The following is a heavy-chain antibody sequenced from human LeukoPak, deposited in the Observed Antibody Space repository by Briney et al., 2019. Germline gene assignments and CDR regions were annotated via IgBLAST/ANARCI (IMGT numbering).Heavy chain of an antibody. V-gene: IGHV1-2*02. CDR3: ATGVDMIWFALQS. D-gene: IGHD3-10*01. J-gene: IGHJ5*02. CDR1: GYTLTAYD. Sequence: ASVKVSFKASGYTLTAYDMHWVRQAPGQGLEWMGWINANSGETNYAQRFQGRVTMTRDTSISTAYMELSRLNSDDTAVYYCATGVDMIWFALQSWGQGTLVSVSS. CDR2: INANSGET.